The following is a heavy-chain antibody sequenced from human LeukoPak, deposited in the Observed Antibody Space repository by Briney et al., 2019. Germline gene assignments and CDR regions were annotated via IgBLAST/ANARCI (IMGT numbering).Heavy chain of an antibody. CDR2: IKQDGSEK. V-gene: IGHV3-7*01. Sequence: GGSLRLSCAASGFTFSSYWMSWVRQAPGKGLEWVANIKQDGSEKYYVDSVKGRFIISRDNAKNSPYLQMNSLRAEDTAVYYCAREVGATDAGIDYWGQGTLVTVSS. J-gene: IGHJ4*02. D-gene: IGHD1-26*01. CDR1: GFTFSSYW. CDR3: AREVGATDAGIDY.